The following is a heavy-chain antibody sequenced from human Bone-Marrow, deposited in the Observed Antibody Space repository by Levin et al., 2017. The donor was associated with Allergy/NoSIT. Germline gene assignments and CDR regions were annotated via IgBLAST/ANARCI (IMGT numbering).Heavy chain of an antibody. CDR2: ISTGGETP. J-gene: IGHJ4*02. V-gene: IGHV3-23*01. Sequence: LSLTCAASGFDFSSYAMNWVRQAPGQGLEWVSGISTGGETPYYADSVKGRFAISRDNSKNTLSLEMNSLSPDDTAAYFCAKDRWRGRRISPFDSWGQGTLVTVSS. D-gene: IGHD2-15*01. CDR1: GFDFSSYA. CDR3: AKDRWRGRRISPFDS.